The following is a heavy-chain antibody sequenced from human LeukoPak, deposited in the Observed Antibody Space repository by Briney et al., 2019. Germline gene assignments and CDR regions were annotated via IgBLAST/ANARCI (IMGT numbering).Heavy chain of an antibody. CDR1: GFTFSSYA. Sequence: PGGSLRLSCAASGFTFSSYAMSWVRRAPGKGLEWVAVISGSGGTTYYADSVKGRFSVSRDNSKNTLSLQMNSLRADDTAIYYCAKEADNGGWYVDYWGQGTLVTVFS. CDR3: AKEADNGGWYVDY. D-gene: IGHD6-19*01. V-gene: IGHV3-23*01. CDR2: ISGSGGTT. J-gene: IGHJ4*02.